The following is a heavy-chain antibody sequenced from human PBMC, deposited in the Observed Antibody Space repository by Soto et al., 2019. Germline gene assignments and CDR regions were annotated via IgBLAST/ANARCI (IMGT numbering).Heavy chain of an antibody. V-gene: IGHV3-21*06. Sequence: GGSLRLSCATSGFTFTRYSMNWVRQAPGKGLEWVSSISSTTNYIYYGDSMKGRFTISRDNAKNSLYLEMNSLRAEDTAVYYCARESEDLTSNFDYWGQGTLVTVSS. CDR1: GFTFTRYS. CDR2: ISSTTNYI. J-gene: IGHJ4*02. CDR3: ARESEDLTSNFDY.